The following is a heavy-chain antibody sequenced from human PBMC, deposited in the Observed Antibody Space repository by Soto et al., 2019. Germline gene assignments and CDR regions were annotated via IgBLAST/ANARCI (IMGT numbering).Heavy chain of an antibody. V-gene: IGHV3-33*01. J-gene: IGHJ4*02. CDR1: GFTFSSYG. CDR2: IWYDGSNK. D-gene: IGHD3-3*01. CDR3: ARDGSGDYFDY. Sequence: ESGGGVVQPGRSLRLSCAASGFTFSSYGMHWVRQAPGKGLEWVAVIWYDGSNKYYADSVKGRFTISRDNSKNTLYLQMNSLRAEDTAVYYCARDGSGDYFDYWGQGTLVTVSS.